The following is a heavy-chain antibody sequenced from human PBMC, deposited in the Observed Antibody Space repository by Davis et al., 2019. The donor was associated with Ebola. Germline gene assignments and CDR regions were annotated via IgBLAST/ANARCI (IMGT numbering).Heavy chain of an antibody. CDR1: GFTFSSYG. D-gene: IGHD3-10*01. CDR2: ISYDGSNK. V-gene: IGHV3-30*03. Sequence: GGSLRLSCAASGFTFSSYGMHWVRQAPGKGLEWVAVISYDGSNKYYADSVKGRFTISRDNAKNSLYLQMNSLRAEDTAVYYCAREGALWFGELYYYYGMDVWGQGTTVTVSS. CDR3: AREGALWFGELYYYYGMDV. J-gene: IGHJ6*02.